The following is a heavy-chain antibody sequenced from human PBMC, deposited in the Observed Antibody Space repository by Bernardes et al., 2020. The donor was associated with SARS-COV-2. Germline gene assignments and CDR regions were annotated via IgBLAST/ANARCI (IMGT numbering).Heavy chain of an antibody. V-gene: IGHV4-59*01. CDR1: DVSISTYY. J-gene: IGHJ2*01. D-gene: IGHD3-3*01. CDR2: VYRGST. CDR3: SGLNGFLEGLWYFDL. Sequence: SEPLSLTCTVSDVSISTYYWSFIRQPPGKGLEWIWYVYRGSTNYNPSLNSRVIISVDSSKKQFSLKLNSVTAADTAVYYCSGLNGFLEGLWYFDLWGRGTLVSVSS.